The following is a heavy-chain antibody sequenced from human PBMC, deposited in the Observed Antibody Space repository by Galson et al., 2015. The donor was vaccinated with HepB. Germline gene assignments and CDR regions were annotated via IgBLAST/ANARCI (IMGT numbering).Heavy chain of an antibody. J-gene: IGHJ3*02. D-gene: IGHD2-21*02. Sequence: SLRLSCAASGFTFSSYWMHWVRQAPGKGLVWVSRINSDGSSTSYADSVKGRFTISRDNAKNTLYLQMNSLRAEDTAVYYCAREPRETYCGGDCSPYAFDIWGQGTMVTVSS. CDR1: GFTFSSYW. V-gene: IGHV3-74*01. CDR2: INSDGSST. CDR3: AREPRETYCGGDCSPYAFDI.